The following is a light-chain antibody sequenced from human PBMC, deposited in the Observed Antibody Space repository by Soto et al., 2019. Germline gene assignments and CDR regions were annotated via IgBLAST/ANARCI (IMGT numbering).Light chain of an antibody. CDR1: SSNIGSNY. J-gene: IGLJ1*01. CDR2: RNN. CDR3: AAWDDSLSGFYV. Sequence: QSVLTQPPSASGTPGQRVTISCSGSSSNIGSNYVYWYQQLPGTAPKLLIYRNNQRPSGVPDRFSGSKSGTSASLAISGLRSEDEADYYSAAWDDSLSGFYVFGPGTKVTVL. V-gene: IGLV1-47*01.